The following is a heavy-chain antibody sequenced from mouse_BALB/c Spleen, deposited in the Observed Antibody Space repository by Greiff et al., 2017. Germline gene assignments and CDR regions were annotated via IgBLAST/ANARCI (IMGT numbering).Heavy chain of an antibody. J-gene: IGHJ2*01. V-gene: IGHV14-4*02. CDR1: GFNIKDYY. D-gene: IGHD2-1*01. CDR2: IDPENGDT. CDR3: ANYLPFDD. Sequence: EVQLHQSGAELVRSGASVKLSCTASGFNIKDYYMHWVKQRPEQGLEWIGWIDPENGDTEYAPKFQGKATMTADTSSNTAYLQLSSLTSEDTAVYYCANYLPFDDWGQGTTRTVSS.